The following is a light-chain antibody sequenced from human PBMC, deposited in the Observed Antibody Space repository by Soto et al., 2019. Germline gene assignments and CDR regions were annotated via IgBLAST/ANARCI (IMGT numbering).Light chain of an antibody. V-gene: IGKV3-20*01. Sequence: EIVLTQSPGTLSLSTGERATLSCRASQSVPSDWLDWYRDKHGQAPRLLLYGASSRATGVPDRVSGSGSGTDFTLTINRLEPEDFAVYYCHQYGNSPYTFGQGTKLEI. CDR1: QSVPSDW. CDR3: HQYGNSPYT. J-gene: IGKJ2*01. CDR2: GAS.